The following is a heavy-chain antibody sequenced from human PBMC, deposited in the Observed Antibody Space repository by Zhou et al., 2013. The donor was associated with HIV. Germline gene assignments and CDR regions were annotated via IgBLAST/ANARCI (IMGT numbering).Heavy chain of an antibody. CDR1: GGTFSSYA. CDR3: ARDPTKPVPYAAADDAFDI. CDR2: IIPIFGTA. Sequence: QVQLVQSGAEVKKPGSSVKVSCKASGGTFSSYAISWVRQAPGQGLEWMGRIIPIFGTANYAQKFQGRVTITADESTSTAYMELSSLRSEDTAVYYCARDPTKPVPYAAADDAFDIWGQGTMVTVSS. V-gene: IGHV1-69*13. J-gene: IGHJ3*02. D-gene: IGHD6-13*01.